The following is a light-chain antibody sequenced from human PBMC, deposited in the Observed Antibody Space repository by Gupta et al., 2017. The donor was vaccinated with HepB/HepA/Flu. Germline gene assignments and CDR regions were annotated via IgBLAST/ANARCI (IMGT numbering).Light chain of an antibody. Sequence: QSALTQPRSVSGSPGQSVTISCTGTSSDVGGYNYVSWYQQHPGKAPKLMIYDVSKRPSGVTDCSSGSKSGNTASLTIAGLQDEDEAEYYGCELKVFGGGTKLTVL. J-gene: IGLJ3*02. CDR1: SSDVGGYNY. V-gene: IGLV2-11*01. CDR2: DVS. CDR3: CELKV.